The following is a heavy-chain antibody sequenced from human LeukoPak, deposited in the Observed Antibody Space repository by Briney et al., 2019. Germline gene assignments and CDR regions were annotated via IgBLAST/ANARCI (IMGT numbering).Heavy chain of an antibody. CDR3: ARKRDYYDSSGYSTGAFDI. CDR1: GGSISSSSYY. V-gene: IGHV4-39*07. Sequence: KPSEILSLTCTVSGGSISSSSYYWGWIRQPPGKGLEWIGSIYYSGSTYYNPSLKSRVTISVDTSKNQFSLKLSSVTAADTAVYYCARKRDYYDSSGYSTGAFDIWGQGTMVTVSS. CDR2: IYYSGST. J-gene: IGHJ3*02. D-gene: IGHD3-22*01.